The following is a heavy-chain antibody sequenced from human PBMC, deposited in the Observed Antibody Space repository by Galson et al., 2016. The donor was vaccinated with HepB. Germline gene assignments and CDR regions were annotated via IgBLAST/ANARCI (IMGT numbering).Heavy chain of an antibody. CDR1: GFSLSSRGVG. V-gene: IGHV2-5*02. CDR2: IYWDDDK. D-gene: IGHD3-16*01. CDR3: VHTDVVSLGGAERGAYDVDS. J-gene: IGHJ4*02. Sequence: PALVKPTQTLTLTCTFSGFSLSSRGVGVGWVRQPPGQALEWLAVIYWDDDKRYSPSLQRRLSITRDISKAQVVLKMTNVDPVDTATYYCVHTDVVSLGGAERGAYDVDSCGQGTLVTVYS.